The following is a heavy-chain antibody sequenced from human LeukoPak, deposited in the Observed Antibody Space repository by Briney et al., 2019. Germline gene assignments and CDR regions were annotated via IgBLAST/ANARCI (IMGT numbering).Heavy chain of an antibody. D-gene: IGHD6-13*01. CDR1: GFTFSSYA. Sequence: GGSLRLSCVASGFTFSSYAMSWVRQAPGKGLEWVSAISGSGGSTYYADSVKGRFTISRDNSKNTLYLQMNSLRAEDTAVYYCAKGSWYSRKPFDYWGQGTLVTVSS. CDR2: ISGSGGST. J-gene: IGHJ4*02. V-gene: IGHV3-23*01. CDR3: AKGSWYSRKPFDY.